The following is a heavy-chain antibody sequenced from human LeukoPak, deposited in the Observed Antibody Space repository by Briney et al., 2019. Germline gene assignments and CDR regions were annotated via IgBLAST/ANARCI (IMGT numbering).Heavy chain of an antibody. CDR2: IKQDGSEK. V-gene: IGHV3-7*01. J-gene: IGHJ5*02. Sequence: GGSLRLSCAASGFTFSSYWMSWVRQAPGKGLEWLANIKQDGSEKYYVDSVKGRFTISRDNAKNSLYLQMNSLRAEDTAVYYCARDRGGSYYVFDPWGQGTLVTVSS. CDR3: ARDRGGSYYVFDP. D-gene: IGHD1-26*01. CDR1: GFTFSSYW.